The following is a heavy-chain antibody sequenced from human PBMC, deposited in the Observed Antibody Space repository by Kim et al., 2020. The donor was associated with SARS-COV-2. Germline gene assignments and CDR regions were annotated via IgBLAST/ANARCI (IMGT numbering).Heavy chain of an antibody. J-gene: IGHJ4*02. CDR3: ARADYDSSGYVFDQ. CDR2: ISHIGGST. Sequence: ASVKVSCKASGDTFISDDMHWARQAPGQGLEWMGIISHIGGSTTYAEKFRGRVTMTRDTSTSTVYMELSSLRSENTAVYYGARADYDSSGYVFDQWGQGTVVSVSS. V-gene: IGHV1-46*01. D-gene: IGHD3-22*01. CDR1: GDTFISDD.